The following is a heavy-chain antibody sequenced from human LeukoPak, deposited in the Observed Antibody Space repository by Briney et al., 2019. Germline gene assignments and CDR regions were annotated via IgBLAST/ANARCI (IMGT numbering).Heavy chain of an antibody. CDR2: INPNSGGT. V-gene: IGHV1-2*04. CDR1: GYTFTNYD. J-gene: IGHJ4*02. D-gene: IGHD3-10*01. CDR3: ARARMVRGVIGLDY. Sequence: ASVKVSCKASGYTFTNYDITWVRQATGQGLEWMGWINPNSGGTNYAQKFQGWVTMTRDTSISTAYMELSRLRSDDTAVYYCARARMVRGVIGLDYWGQGTLVTVSS.